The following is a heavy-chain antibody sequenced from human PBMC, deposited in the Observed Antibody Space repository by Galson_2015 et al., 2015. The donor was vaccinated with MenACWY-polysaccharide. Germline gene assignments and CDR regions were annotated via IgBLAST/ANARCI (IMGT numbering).Heavy chain of an antibody. D-gene: IGHD6-13*01. CDR1: GFSITSYA. V-gene: IGHV3-23*01. CDR2: ISGSGTNI. J-gene: IGHJ4*02. Sequence: SLRLSCAASGFSITSYAVDWVRQAPGKGLEWVAVISGSGTNIQYADSVKGRFTISRDTSKSTLYLHMNSLRAEDTAKYYCAKASQWGAAAVGSFDHWGQGTLVTVSS. CDR3: AKASQWGAAAVGSFDH.